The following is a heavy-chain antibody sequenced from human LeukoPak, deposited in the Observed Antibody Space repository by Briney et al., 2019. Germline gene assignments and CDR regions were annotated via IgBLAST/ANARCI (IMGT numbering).Heavy chain of an antibody. CDR2: IYPRDSTT. J-gene: IGHJ4*02. D-gene: IGHD3-3*01. V-gene: IGHV5-51*01. CDR3: ARRAIIQGTSALDF. Sequence: GESLKISCKSSGYTFTNDWIGWVRQMPRKGLEWTGIIYPRDSTTRYSPVFEGQVTISVDKSITTAYLQWSSLKASDTAMYYCARRAIIQGTSALDFWGQGTVVIVSS. CDR1: GYTFTNDW.